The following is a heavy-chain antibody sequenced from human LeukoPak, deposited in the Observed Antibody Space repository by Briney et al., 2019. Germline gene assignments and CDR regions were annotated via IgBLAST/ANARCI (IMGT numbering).Heavy chain of an antibody. CDR1: GYTFTSYY. CDR3: ALAPITAGPMDY. V-gene: IGHV1-46*01. D-gene: IGHD6-19*01. J-gene: IGHJ4*02. CDR2: INPSGGST. Sequence: ASVKVSCKASGYTFTSYYMHWVRQAPGQGLEWMGIINPSGGSTSYAQKFQGRVTMTRDMSTSTVYMELSSLRSEDTAVYYCALAPITAGPMDYWGQGTLVTVSS.